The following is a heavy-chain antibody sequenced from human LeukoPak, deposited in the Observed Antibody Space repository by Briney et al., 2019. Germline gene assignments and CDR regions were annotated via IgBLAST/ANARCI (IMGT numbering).Heavy chain of an antibody. CDR1: GGSIINYY. CDR2: IYYSGST. CDR3: AREFYYDSSFSFDI. Sequence: PSETLSLTCTVSGGSIINYYWSWIRQPPGKGLEWIGYIYYSGSTCYNPSLKSRVTISVDTSKNQFSLNLSSVTAADTAVYYCAREFYYDSSFSFDIWGQGTMVTVSS. J-gene: IGHJ3*02. V-gene: IGHV4-59*01. D-gene: IGHD3-22*01.